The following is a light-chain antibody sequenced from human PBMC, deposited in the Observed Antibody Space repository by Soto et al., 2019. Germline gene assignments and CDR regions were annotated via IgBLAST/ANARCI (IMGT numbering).Light chain of an antibody. V-gene: IGLV2-8*01. Sequence: QSVLTQPPSASGSPGQSVTISCTGTSSDVGGYNSVSWFQQHPGKAPKLMIYEVSKRPSGVPGRFSGSTSGNTASLTVSGLQAEDEADYYCSSFGGSDNVVFGGGTKLTVL. CDR2: EVS. CDR1: SSDVGGYNS. J-gene: IGLJ2*01. CDR3: SSFGGSDNVV.